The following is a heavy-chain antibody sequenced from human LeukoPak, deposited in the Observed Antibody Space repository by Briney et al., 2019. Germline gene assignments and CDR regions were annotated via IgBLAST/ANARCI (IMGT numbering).Heavy chain of an antibody. CDR2: IYTTGST. J-gene: IGHJ4*02. V-gene: IGHV4-4*07. D-gene: IGHD6-13*01. CDR1: GGSISSHY. Sequence: PSETLSLTCTVSGGSISSHYWSWIRQPAGKGLEWIGRIYTTGSTSYNPSLKSRVTMSVDTSKNQFSLKLSSVTAADTAVYYCARGIAAAAKQGGFDYWGQGTLVTVSS. CDR3: ARGIAAAAKQGGFDY.